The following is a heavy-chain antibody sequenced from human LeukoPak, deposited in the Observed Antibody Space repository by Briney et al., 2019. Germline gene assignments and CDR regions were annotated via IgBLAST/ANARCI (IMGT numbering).Heavy chain of an antibody. D-gene: IGHD6-13*01. J-gene: IGHJ5*01. CDR3: ARDESDSSWFDY. Sequence: GRSLRLSCAASGLTFSSYGIHWVRQAPGKGLEWMAVIWYDGSNKYYADSVKGRFTISRDNSKSTVHLQMNSLRAEDTAVYHCARDESDSSWFDYWGQGTLVTVSS. CDR1: GLTFSSYG. CDR2: IWYDGSNK. V-gene: IGHV3-33*01.